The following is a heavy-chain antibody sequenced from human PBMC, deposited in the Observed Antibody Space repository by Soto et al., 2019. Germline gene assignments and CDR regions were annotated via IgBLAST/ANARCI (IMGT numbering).Heavy chain of an antibody. Sequence: SETLSLTCAVYGGSFSGYYWSWIRQPPGKGLEWIGEINHSGSTNYNPSLKSRVTMSVDASRNLFSLKLSSVTAADTAVYFCTRSHYFDYWGQGALVTVSS. J-gene: IGHJ4*02. CDR1: GGSFSGYY. CDR2: INHSGST. CDR3: TRSHYFDY. V-gene: IGHV4-34*01.